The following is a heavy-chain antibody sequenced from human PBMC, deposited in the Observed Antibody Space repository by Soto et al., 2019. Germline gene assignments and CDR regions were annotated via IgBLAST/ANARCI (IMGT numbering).Heavy chain of an antibody. V-gene: IGHV3-30*18. J-gene: IGHJ4*02. CDR1: GFTFSSYA. D-gene: IGHD3-16*02. CDR3: AKALGELSPESYDY. Sequence: QVQLVESGGGVVQPGRSLRLSCAASGFTFSSYAMPWVRQAPGKGLEWVAVISYDGSDKYYADSVKGRFTISRDKSKNTLNLQMNSLRADDTAVYYCAKALGELSPESYDYWGQGTLITVSS. CDR2: ISYDGSDK.